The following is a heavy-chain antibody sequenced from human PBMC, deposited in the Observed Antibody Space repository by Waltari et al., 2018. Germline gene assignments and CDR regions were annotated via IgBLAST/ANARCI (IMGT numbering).Heavy chain of an antibody. CDR3: ARGDGGSGLGASDI. D-gene: IGHD3-3*01. Sequence: QVQLVESGGGVVQSGRSLRLSCVGSGFNFRNHGMNWVRQVPGKGLEWVAGIWYDGSNKNYVDSVKGRFTISRDNSKNTLYLEMNSLRAEDTAVYFCARGDGGSGLGASDIWGQGTMVTVSS. CDR1: GFNFRNHG. J-gene: IGHJ3*02. CDR2: IWYDGSNK. V-gene: IGHV3-33*01.